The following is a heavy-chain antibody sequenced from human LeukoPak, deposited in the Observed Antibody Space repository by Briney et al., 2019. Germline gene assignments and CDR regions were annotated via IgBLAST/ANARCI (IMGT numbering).Heavy chain of an antibody. V-gene: IGHV3-74*01. D-gene: IGHD3-16*01. CDR3: ARARYARGPDY. CDR1: GFTFSNYW. CDR2: ITSDGTSA. J-gene: IGHJ4*02. Sequence: GGSLRLSCVASGFTFSNYWMHWVRQAPGKGLVWVSRITSDGTSATYADSVEGRFAISRDNAKNTLFLQMNSLRAEDTAMYFCARARYARGPDYWGQGTLVTVSS.